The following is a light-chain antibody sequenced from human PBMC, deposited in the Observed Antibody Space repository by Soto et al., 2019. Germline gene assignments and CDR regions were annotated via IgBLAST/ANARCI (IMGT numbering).Light chain of an antibody. CDR2: DAF. V-gene: IGKV3-11*01. J-gene: IGKJ4*01. Sequence: EIVLTQSPAILSLSPGERATLSCRTSQPITISNLAWYQQKSGQAPRLLIYDAFNTAPGIPARFSGSCSGTDFTLTISSLEPEDFAFYYCQHRNYWPLTFRGGTKVEIK. CDR3: QHRNYWPLT. CDR1: QPITISN.